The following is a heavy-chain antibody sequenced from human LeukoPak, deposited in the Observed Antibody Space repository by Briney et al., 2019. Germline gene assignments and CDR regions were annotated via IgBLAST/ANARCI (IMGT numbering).Heavy chain of an antibody. Sequence: GGSLRLSCTASGFTFGDYAMSWGRQAPGKGLEGVGFIRIKAYGGTTEYAASVKGRFTISRDDSKSIAYLQMNSLKTEDTAVYYCTRGSCSNGVCYHFDYWGQGTLVTVSS. CDR3: TRGSCSNGVCYHFDY. CDR1: GFTFGDYA. J-gene: IGHJ4*02. V-gene: IGHV3-49*04. D-gene: IGHD2-8*01. CDR2: IRIKAYGGTT.